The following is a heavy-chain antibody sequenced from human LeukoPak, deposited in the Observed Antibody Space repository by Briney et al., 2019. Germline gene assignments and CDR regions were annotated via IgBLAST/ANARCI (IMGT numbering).Heavy chain of an antibody. CDR2: IWYDGSDK. Sequence: GGSLRLSCTASGFTFSSYGMHWVRQAPGKGLEWVAVIWYDGSDKYYGDSVKGRFTISRDNSKNTLYLQMNSLRAEDAAVYYRARDITMVRGVIEGIDYWGQGTLVTVSS. CDR3: ARDITMVRGVIEGIDY. D-gene: IGHD3-10*01. V-gene: IGHV3-33*01. CDR1: GFTFSSYG. J-gene: IGHJ4*02.